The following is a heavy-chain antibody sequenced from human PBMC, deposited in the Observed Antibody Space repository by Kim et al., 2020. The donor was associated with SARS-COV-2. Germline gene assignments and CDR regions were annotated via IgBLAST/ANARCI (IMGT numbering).Heavy chain of an antibody. J-gene: IGHJ4*02. CDR3: ARDISRWSASDY. D-gene: IGHD3-3*01. Sequence: ASVKVSCKASGYTFTSYYMHWVRQAPGQGLEWMGIINVYSGSTSYAQKFQGRVTMTRDTSTSTVYMELSSLRSEDTAVYYCARDISRWSASDYWGQGTLVTVSS. CDR2: INVYSGST. V-gene: IGHV1-46*01. CDR1: GYTFTSYY.